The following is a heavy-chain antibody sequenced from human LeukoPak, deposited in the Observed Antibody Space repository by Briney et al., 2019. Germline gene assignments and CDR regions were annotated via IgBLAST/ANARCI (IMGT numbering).Heavy chain of an antibody. CDR1: GFTFRIYG. D-gene: IGHD4/OR15-4a*01. CDR2: INGRGDST. J-gene: IGHJ4*01. V-gene: IGHV3-23*01. Sequence: GGSLRLSCAASGFTFRIYGMHWVRQAPGKGLEWVSGINGRGDSTVYADAVKGRFTISRDNFKSTLYLQMNSLRVEDTAGYYCAKDQGSGHGAYTWGTFDFWGLETLVTVSS. CDR3: AKDQGSGHGAYTWGTFDF.